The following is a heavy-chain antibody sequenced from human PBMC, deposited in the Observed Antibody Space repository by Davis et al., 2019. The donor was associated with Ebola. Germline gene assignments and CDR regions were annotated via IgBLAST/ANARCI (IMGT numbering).Heavy chain of an antibody. CDR1: GYTFTGYY. CDR3: ARSGCTNGVCSAHYYYYGMDV. V-gene: IGHV1-2*04. J-gene: IGHJ6*02. D-gene: IGHD2-8*01. CDR2: INPNSGGT. Sequence: ASVKVSCKASGYTFTGYYMHWVRQAPGQGLEWMGWINPNSGGTNYAPKFQGWVTMTRDTSISTAYMELSRLRSDDTAVYYCARSGCTNGVCSAHYYYYGMDVWGQGTTVTVSS.